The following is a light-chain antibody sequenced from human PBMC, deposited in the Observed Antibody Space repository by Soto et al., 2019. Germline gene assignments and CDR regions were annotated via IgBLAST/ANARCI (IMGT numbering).Light chain of an antibody. CDR3: QQYGSSPTT. CDR1: QSISSW. Sequence: DIQMTQSPSTLSASVGDRVTITCRASQSISSWLAWYQQKPGKAPKLLIYGASSRATGIPDRFSGSGSGTDFTLTISRLEPEDFAVYYCQQYGSSPTTFGQGTKVDIK. CDR2: GAS. J-gene: IGKJ1*01. V-gene: IGKV1-5*01.